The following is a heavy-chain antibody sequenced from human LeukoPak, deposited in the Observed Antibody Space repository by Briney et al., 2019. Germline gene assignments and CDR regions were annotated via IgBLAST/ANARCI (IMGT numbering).Heavy chain of an antibody. CDR3: APLREEQGLVRGYYFDY. V-gene: IGHV3-23*01. D-gene: IGHD6-19*01. J-gene: IGHJ4*02. CDR1: GFTFSSYA. Sequence: GGSLRLSCAASGFTFSSYAMSWVRQAPGKGLEWVSAISGSGGSTYYADSVKGRFTISRDNSKNTLYLQMSSLRAEDTAVYYCAPLREEQGLVRGYYFDYWGQGTLVTVSS. CDR2: ISGSGGST.